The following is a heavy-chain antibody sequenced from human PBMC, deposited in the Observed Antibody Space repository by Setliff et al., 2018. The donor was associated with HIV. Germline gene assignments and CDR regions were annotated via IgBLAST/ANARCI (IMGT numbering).Heavy chain of an antibody. D-gene: IGHD5-12*01. V-gene: IGHV3-7*05. CDR2: IKQDGNEE. Sequence: GESLRLSCSASGFTFSSYWMTWVRQPPGKGLEWVANIKQDGNEEDYLDSVKGRFTISRDNAKNSLYLQMNTLRAEDSAVYYCVKSQSQWLRFDVFDLWGQGTMVTVSS. CDR1: GFTFSSYW. J-gene: IGHJ3*01. CDR3: VKSQSQWLRFDVFDL.